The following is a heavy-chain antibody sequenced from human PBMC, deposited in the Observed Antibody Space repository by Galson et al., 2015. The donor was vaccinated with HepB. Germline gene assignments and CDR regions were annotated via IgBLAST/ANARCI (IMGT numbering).Heavy chain of an antibody. D-gene: IGHD4-17*01. V-gene: IGHV1-69*10. CDR1: GGTFSSYA. J-gene: IGHJ4*02. CDR3: AIGDGDYVFCGETCY. CDR2: IIPILGIA. Sequence: SVKVSCKASGGTFSSYAISWVRQAPGQGLEWMGGIIPILGIANYAQKFQGRVTITADKSTSTAYMELSSLRSEDTAVYYCAIGDGDYVFCGETCYWGQETLVTVSS.